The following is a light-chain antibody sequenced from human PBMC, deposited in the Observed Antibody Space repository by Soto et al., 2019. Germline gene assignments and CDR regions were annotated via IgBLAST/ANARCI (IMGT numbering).Light chain of an antibody. V-gene: IGLV2-14*01. CDR2: GVT. CDR1: SSDIGAYNY. CDR3: FSHRSGDSHV. J-gene: IGLJ1*01. Sequence: QSALTQPASASGSPGQPITISCTGTSSDIGAYNYVSWYQQYPGKAPKLMIYGVTNRPSGVSNRFSGSKTGNTASLTISGLQAEDEADYYCFSHRSGDSHVFGTGTKVTVL.